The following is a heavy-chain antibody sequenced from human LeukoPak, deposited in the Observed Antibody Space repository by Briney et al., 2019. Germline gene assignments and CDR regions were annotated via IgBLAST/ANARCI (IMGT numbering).Heavy chain of an antibody. CDR2: IIPILGIA. D-gene: IGHD6-13*01. CDR3: ARAEYSSSWYLNSYYYYYGMDV. V-gene: IGHV1-69*04. CDR1: GGTFSSYA. J-gene: IGHJ6*02. Sequence: ASVKVSCKASGGTFSSYAISWVRQAPGQGLEWMGRIIPILGIANYAQKFQGRVTITADKSTSTTYMELSSLRSEDTAVYYCARAEYSSSWYLNSYYYYYGMDVWGQGTTVTVSS.